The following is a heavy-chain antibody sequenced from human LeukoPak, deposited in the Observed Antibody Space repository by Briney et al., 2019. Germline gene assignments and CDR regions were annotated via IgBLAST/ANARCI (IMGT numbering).Heavy chain of an antibody. J-gene: IGHJ6*03. CDR1: GGSISSGDYY. CDR3: ARGPSRYCSGGSCYYYYYYYMDV. D-gene: IGHD2-15*01. V-gene: IGHV4-30-4*08. CDR2: IYYSGST. Sequence: SETLSLTRTVSGGSISSGDYYWSWIRQPPGKGLEWIGYIYYSGSTYYNPSLKSRVTISVDTSKNQFSLKLSSVTAADTAVYYCARGPSRYCSGGSCYYYYYYYMDVWGKGTTVTVSS.